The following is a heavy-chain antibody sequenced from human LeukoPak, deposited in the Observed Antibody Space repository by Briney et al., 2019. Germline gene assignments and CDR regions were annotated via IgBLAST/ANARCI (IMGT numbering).Heavy chain of an antibody. D-gene: IGHD2/OR15-2a*01. CDR3: AKDLSVRKGSFDY. CDR2: ISYDGSNK. CDR1: RFAFRSFG. J-gene: IGHJ4*02. V-gene: IGHV3-30*18. Sequence: GGSLRLSRAASRFAFRSFGMHWVRQAPGKGLEWVAVISYDGSNKQYVDSVKGRFTISRDDSKNTLYLQMNSLTAEDTAIYYCAKDLSVRKGSFDYWGQGTLVTVSS.